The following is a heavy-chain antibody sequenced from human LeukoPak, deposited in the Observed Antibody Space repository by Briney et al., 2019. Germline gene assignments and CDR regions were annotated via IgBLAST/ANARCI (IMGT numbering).Heavy chain of an antibody. CDR1: GFTVSSNY. CDR3: ARGGRSTYFDWSPDY. Sequence: QTGGSLRLSCAASGFTVSSNYMSWVRQAPGKGLEWVSVIYSGGSTYYADSVKGRFTISRDNAKNSLYLQMNSLRAEDTAVYYCARGGRSTYFDWSPDYWGQGTLVTVSS. CDR2: IYSGGST. V-gene: IGHV3-53*01. D-gene: IGHD3-9*01. J-gene: IGHJ4*02.